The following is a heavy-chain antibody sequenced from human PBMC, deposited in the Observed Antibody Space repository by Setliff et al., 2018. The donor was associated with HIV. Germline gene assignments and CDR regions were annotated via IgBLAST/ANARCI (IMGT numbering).Heavy chain of an antibody. V-gene: IGHV3-21*01. J-gene: IGHJ4*02. CDR3: ARLWSYDYVWGSYRPVDY. D-gene: IGHD3-16*02. CDR1: GFTFSSYT. Sequence: GGSLRLSCAASGFTFSSYTMNWVRQAPGKGLEWVSSISSSSYYIYYADSVKGRFTISRDNAKNTLYLQMNSLRAEDTGVYYCARLWSYDYVWGSYRPVDYWGRGTLVTVSS. CDR2: ISSSSYYI.